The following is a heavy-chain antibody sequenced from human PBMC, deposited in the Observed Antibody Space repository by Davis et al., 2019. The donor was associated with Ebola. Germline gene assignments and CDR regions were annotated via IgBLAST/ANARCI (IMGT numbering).Heavy chain of an antibody. CDR2: IDPSDSYT. V-gene: IGHV5-10-1*01. Sequence: GESLKLSCKGSGYSFTSYWISWVRQMPGKGLEWMGRIDPSDSYTNYSPSFQGHVTISADKSISTAYLQWSSLKASDTAMYYCASSGVYCSSTSCPLQNTYYYYYYMDVWGKGTTVTVSS. CDR3: ASSGVYCSSTSCPLQNTYYYYYYMDV. D-gene: IGHD2-2*01. J-gene: IGHJ6*03. CDR1: GYSFTSYW.